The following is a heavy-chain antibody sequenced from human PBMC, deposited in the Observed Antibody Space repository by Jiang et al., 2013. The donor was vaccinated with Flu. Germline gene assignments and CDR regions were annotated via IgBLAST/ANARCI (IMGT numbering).Heavy chain of an antibody. J-gene: IGHJ6*02. Sequence: QSGSELKKPGASVKVSCKASGYTFTSYAMNWVRQAPGQGLEWMGWINTNTGNPTYAQGFTGRFVFSLDTSVSTAYLQISSLKAEDTAVYYCARLVPRVERLDYYYYYGMDVWGQGTTVTVSS. CDR2: INTNTGNP. CDR1: GYTFTSYA. V-gene: IGHV7-4-1*02. D-gene: IGHD1-1*01. CDR3: ARLVPRVERLDYYYYYGMDV.